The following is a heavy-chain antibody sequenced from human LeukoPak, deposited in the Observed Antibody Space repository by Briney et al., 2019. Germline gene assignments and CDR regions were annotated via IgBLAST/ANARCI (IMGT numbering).Heavy chain of an antibody. CDR1: GFTFSSYS. V-gene: IGHV3-21*01. J-gene: IGHJ4*02. Sequence: PGGSLRLSCAASGFTFSSYSMNWVRQAPGKGLEWVSSISSSSSYIYYADSVKGRFTISRDNAKNSLYLQMNSLRAEDTAVYYCATFLDYYGSGSYPPLGGQGTLVTVSS. D-gene: IGHD3-10*01. CDR3: ATFLDYYGSGSYPPL. CDR2: ISSSSSYI.